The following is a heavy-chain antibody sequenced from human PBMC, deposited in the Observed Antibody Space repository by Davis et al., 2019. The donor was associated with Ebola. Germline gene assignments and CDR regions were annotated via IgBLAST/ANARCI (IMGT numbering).Heavy chain of an antibody. CDR2: INHSGST. CDR1: GGSFSGYY. J-gene: IGHJ6*02. D-gene: IGHD2-2*01. Sequence: PSETLSLTCAVYGGSFSGYYWSWIRQPPGKGLEWIGEINHSGSTNYNPSLKSRVTISVDTSKNQFSLKLSSVTAADTAVYYCARAPAASYGMDVWGQGTTVTVSS. CDR3: ARAPAASYGMDV. V-gene: IGHV4-34*01.